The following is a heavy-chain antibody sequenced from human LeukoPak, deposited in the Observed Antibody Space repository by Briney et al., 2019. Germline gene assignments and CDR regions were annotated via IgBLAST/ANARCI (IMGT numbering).Heavy chain of an antibody. Sequence: ASVKVSCKVSGYTLTELSMHWVRQALGKGLEWMGGFDPEDGKTIYAQKFQGRVTMTEDTSTDTAYMELSSLRSEDTAVYYCATTNIVVVPAAIYYYYGMDVWGQGTTVTVSS. D-gene: IGHD2-2*01. V-gene: IGHV1-24*01. CDR1: GYTLTELS. J-gene: IGHJ6*02. CDR2: FDPEDGKT. CDR3: ATTNIVVVPAAIYYYYGMDV.